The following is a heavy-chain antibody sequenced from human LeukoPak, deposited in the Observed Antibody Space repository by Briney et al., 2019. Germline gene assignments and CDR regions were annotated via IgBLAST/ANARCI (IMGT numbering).Heavy chain of an antibody. D-gene: IGHD3/OR15-3a*01. CDR1: GGSFNGYY. CDR3: ARGDSYYYYGMDV. J-gene: IGHJ6*04. V-gene: IGHV4-34*01. CDR2: VKHSGST. Sequence: SETLSLTCAVYGGSFNGYYWSWIRQPPGKGLEWIGEVKHSGSTNYNPSLKSRVTISVDTSKNQFSLRLSSVTAADTAVYYCARGDSYYYYGMDVWGKGTTVTVSS.